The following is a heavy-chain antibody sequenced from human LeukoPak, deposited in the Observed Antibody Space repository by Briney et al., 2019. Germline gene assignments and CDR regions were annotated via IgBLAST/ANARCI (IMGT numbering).Heavy chain of an antibody. V-gene: IGHV3-74*01. D-gene: IGHD1-26*01. CDR1: GFPFSSYA. Sequence: GGSLRLSCAASGFPFSSYAMYWVRQAPGKGLVWVARVHGDGYSISYADSVRGRFTISRDNAKDTLYLHMNSLRPEDTAVYYCARAQVGAPTDFWGQGILVTVSS. CDR3: ARAQVGAPTDF. CDR2: VHGDGYSI. J-gene: IGHJ4*01.